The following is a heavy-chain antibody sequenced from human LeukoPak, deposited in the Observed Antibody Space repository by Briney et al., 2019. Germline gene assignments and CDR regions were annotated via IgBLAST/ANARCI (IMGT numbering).Heavy chain of an antibody. CDR1: GGSISSSSYY. CDR2: IYYSGST. D-gene: IGHD6-13*01. CDR3: ARQGGIAAAQGDYFDY. Sequence: SETLSLTCTVSGGSISSSSYYWGWIRQPPGKGLEWIGSIYYSGSTYYTPSLKSRVPISVDTSKNQFSLKLSSVTAADTAVYYCARQGGIAAAQGDYFDYWGQGTLVTVSS. V-gene: IGHV4-39*01. J-gene: IGHJ4*02.